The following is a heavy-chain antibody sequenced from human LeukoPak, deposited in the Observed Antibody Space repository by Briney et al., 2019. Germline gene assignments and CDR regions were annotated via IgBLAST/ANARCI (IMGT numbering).Heavy chain of an antibody. D-gene: IGHD6-13*01. CDR2: IIPMYGTA. Sequence: SXKVSCKASGGTFTNYAVTWVRQAPGQGLEWMGGIIPMYGTASYAQKFQGRVTITTDESTRRVYMELTSLRSEDTAVYYCARDQRAVAGNRYLWGFDPWGQGSLVTVSS. V-gene: IGHV1-69*05. CDR1: GGTFTNYA. CDR3: ARDQRAVAGNRYLWGFDP. J-gene: IGHJ5*02.